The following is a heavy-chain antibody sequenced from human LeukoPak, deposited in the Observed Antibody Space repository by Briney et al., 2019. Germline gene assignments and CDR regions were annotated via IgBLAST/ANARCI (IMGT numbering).Heavy chain of an antibody. CDR3: ARHDGRGGATMGALDY. J-gene: IGHJ4*02. CDR1: GGSVSNGNFY. D-gene: IGHD4/OR15-4a*01. Sequence: TSETLSLTCTVSGGSVSNGNFYWSWLRQPPGKALEWIGYIYYTGSASYSPSLEGRVRISVDTSKNQFSLNLSSVTATDTAVYYCARHDGRGGATMGALDYWGRGTLVTVSS. CDR2: IYYTGSA. V-gene: IGHV4-61*01.